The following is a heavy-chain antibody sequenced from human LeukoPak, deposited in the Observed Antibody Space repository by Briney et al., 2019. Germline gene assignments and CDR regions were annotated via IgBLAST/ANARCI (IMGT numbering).Heavy chain of an antibody. J-gene: IGHJ4*02. CDR1: GITLSNYG. V-gene: IGHV3-23*01. CDR3: AKRGVVIRVFLVGFHKEAYYFDS. Sequence: GGSLRLSCAVSGITLSNYGMSRVRQAPGKGLEWVAGISGSSGRTVYADSVKGRFTISRDNSKNTLFLQMESLRAEDTAVYFCAKRGVVIRVFLVGFHKEAYYFDSWGQGALVTVSS. D-gene: IGHD2-21*01. CDR2: ISGSSGRT.